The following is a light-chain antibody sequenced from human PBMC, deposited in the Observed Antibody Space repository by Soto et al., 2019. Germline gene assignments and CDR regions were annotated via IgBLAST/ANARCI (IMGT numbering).Light chain of an antibody. CDR1: ETIRSL. CDR2: DTS. Sequence: LTRSPGARSSSTGGRGTLFCRASETIRSLLAWYQQRPGQPPRLLIYDTSSRATGIPDRFSGSGSGTDFTLTISSLEPADFAVYYCQQCDSWPITFGQGTRLEIK. J-gene: IGKJ5*01. V-gene: IGKV3-11*01. CDR3: QQCDSWPIT.